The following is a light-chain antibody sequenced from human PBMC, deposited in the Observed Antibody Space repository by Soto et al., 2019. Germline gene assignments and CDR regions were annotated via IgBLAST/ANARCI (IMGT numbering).Light chain of an antibody. CDR3: QQYGSSAWT. J-gene: IGKJ1*01. CDR2: GAS. Sequence: ESVLTQSPGTLSLSPGERATLSCRASQSVSSSYFAWYQQKPGQAPRLLIYGASSRATGIPDRFSGSVAGPDFTLTICRLEPEYFAVYYCQQYGSSAWTFGQGTKVEIK. CDR1: QSVSSSY. V-gene: IGKV3-20*01.